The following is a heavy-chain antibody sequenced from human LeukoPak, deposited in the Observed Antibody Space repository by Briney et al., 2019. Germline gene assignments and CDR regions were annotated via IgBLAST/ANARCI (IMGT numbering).Heavy chain of an antibody. CDR2: IYYSGRT. D-gene: IGHD6-13*01. Sequence: PSETLSLTCSVSGGSISSYYWSWIRQPPGKGLEWIGYIYYSGRTSYNPSLKSRVTISVDTSKNQFSLKLSSVTAADTAVYYCARDVVAAAGTWDYWGQGTLVTVSS. CDR3: ARDVVAAAGTWDY. V-gene: IGHV4-59*01. CDR1: GGSISSYY. J-gene: IGHJ4*02.